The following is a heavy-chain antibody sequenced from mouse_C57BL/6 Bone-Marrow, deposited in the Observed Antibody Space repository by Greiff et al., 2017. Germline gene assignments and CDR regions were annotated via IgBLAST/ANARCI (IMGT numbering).Heavy chain of an antibody. CDR2: IDPSDSYT. J-gene: IGHJ3*01. CDR3: AVYYGNPWFAY. CDR1: GYTFTSYW. D-gene: IGHD2-1*01. V-gene: IGHV1-69*01. Sequence: QVQLQQPGAELVMPGASVKLSCKASGYTFTSYWMHWVKQRPGHGLEWIGEIDPSDSYTNYNQKFKGKSTLTVDKSSSTAYMQLSSLTSDDSAVYYCAVYYGNPWFAYWGQGTLVTVSA.